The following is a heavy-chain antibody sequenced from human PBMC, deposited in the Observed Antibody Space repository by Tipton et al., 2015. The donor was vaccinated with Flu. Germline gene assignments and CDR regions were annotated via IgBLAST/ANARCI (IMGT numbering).Heavy chain of an antibody. CDR3: ARGYDILTDGGGYFDY. CDR1: GFTFSSYA. V-gene: IGHV3-33*01. J-gene: IGHJ4*02. D-gene: IGHD3-9*01. Sequence: SLRLSCAASGFTFSSYAMHWVRQAPGKGLEWVAGIWYDGSNKYYADSVKGRFTISRDNSENTLYLQMNSLRAEDTAVYYCARGYDILTDGGGYFDYWGQGTLVTVSS. CDR2: IWYDGSNK.